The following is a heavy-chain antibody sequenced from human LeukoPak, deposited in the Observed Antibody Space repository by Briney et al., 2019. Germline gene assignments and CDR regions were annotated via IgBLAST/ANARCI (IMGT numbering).Heavy chain of an antibody. D-gene: IGHD3-3*01. J-gene: IGHJ6*03. Sequence: GGSLRLSCAASGFTVSSNYMSWVRQAPGKGLEWVSVIYSGGSTYYADSVKGRFTISRDNSKNTLYLQMNSLRAEDTAVYYCASTSNDFWRSAYYYYYMDVWGKGNTDTVSS. V-gene: IGHV3-66*02. CDR1: GFTVSSNY. CDR3: ASTSNDFWRSAYYYYYMDV. CDR2: IYSGGST.